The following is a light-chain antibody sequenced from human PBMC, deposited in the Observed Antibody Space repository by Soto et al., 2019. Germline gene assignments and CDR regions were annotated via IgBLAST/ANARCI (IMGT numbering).Light chain of an antibody. CDR3: VQALQTPFA. CDR2: MGS. J-gene: IGKJ3*01. CDR1: ESLLHSNGHNY. Sequence: DLVVTQSPLSLPVTPGEPASISCRSSESLLHSNGHNYLNWYVKKPGQSPQLLIYMGSNRASGVPDRFSGSGSGTDFTLKLSRVEAEDVGVYYCVQALQTPFAFGPGTKVDI. V-gene: IGKV2-28*01.